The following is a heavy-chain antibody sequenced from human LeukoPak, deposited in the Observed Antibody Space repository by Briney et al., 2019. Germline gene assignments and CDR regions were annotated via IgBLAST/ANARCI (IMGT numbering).Heavy chain of an antibody. CDR2: IYHSGST. CDR3: ARTVDTVMVSILYYYMDV. V-gene: IGHV4-39*07. D-gene: IGHD5-18*01. J-gene: IGHJ6*03. CDR1: GASVSGSPYY. Sequence: SETLSLTCTVSGASVSGSPYYWGWIRQPPGKGLEWIGEIYHSGSTNYNPSLKSRVTISLDKSKNQFSLKLSSVTAADTAVYYCARTVDTVMVSILYYYMDVWGKGTTVTVSS.